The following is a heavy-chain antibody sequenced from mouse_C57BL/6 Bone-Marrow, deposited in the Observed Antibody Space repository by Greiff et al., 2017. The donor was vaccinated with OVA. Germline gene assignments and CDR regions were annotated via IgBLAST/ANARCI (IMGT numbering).Heavy chain of an antibody. CDR3: ARWRGSYFDY. J-gene: IGHJ2*01. CDR1: GFTFTDYY. CDR2: IRNKANGYTT. V-gene: IGHV7-3*01. Sequence: EVQRVESGGGLVQPGGSLSLSCAASGFTFTDYYMSWVRQPPGKALEWLGFIRNKANGYTTEYSASVKGRFTISRDNSQSILYLQMNALRAEDSATYYCARWRGSYFDYWGQGTTLTVSS.